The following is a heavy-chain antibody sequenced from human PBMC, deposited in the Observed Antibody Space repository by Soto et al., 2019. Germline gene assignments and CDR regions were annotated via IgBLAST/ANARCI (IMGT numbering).Heavy chain of an antibody. CDR2: ISYEGSNK. CDR3: ARANRGNNLYNFNGLEV. J-gene: IGHJ6*04. Sequence: GGSLRLSCAASGFTFDTYGIHWVRQAPGKGLEWVALISYEGSNKYYSDSVKGRFTISRDNSKSTLFLHMNSLRVEGTGVYYCARANRGNNLYNFNGLEVWGKGCSVTVAS. CDR1: GFTFDTYG. D-gene: IGHD1-20*01. V-gene: IGHV3-30-3*01.